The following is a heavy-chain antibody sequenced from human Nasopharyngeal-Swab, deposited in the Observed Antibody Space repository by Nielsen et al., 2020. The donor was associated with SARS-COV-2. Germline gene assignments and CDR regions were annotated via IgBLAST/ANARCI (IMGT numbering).Heavy chain of an antibody. J-gene: IGHJ6*03. CDR2: IRASGVTT. Sequence: GESLKISCAASGFTFSRFGMGWVRQAPGKGLEWVSAIRASGVTTYYADSVTGRFTISRDNSKSTLYLQMNSLRAEDTAAYYCAKDLNSNFLNYMDVWGKGTTVSVSS. CDR1: GFTFSRFG. D-gene: IGHD4-11*01. CDR3: AKDLNSNFLNYMDV. V-gene: IGHV3-23*01.